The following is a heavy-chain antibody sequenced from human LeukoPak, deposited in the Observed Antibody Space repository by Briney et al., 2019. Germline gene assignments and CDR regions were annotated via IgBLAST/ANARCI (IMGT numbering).Heavy chain of an antibody. CDR1: GFTFSSYS. CDR2: ISSSSSTI. J-gene: IGHJ3*02. V-gene: IGHV3-48*01. Sequence: GGSLRLSCAASGFTFSSYSMNWVRQAPGKGLERVSYISSSSSTIYYADSVKGRFTISRDNAKNSLYLQMNSLRAEDTAVYYCARGGSNWNYGWAFDIWGQGTMVTVSS. CDR3: ARGGSNWNYGWAFDI. D-gene: IGHD1-7*01.